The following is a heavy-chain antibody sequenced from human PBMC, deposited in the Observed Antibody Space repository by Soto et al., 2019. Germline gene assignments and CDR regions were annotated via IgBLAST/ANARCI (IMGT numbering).Heavy chain of an antibody. CDR3: ARGSSWAHFDY. J-gene: IGHJ4*02. Sequence: QVQLVQSGAEVKKPGASVKVSCKASGYTFISYAIHWVRQAPGQRLEWMGWINTANDNTKYSQKFQGRVTITRDTSPSLVYMELSSLRSEDTAVYYCARGSSWAHFDYWGQGTLVTVSS. V-gene: IGHV1-3*04. CDR2: INTANDNT. CDR1: GYTFISYA. D-gene: IGHD6-13*01.